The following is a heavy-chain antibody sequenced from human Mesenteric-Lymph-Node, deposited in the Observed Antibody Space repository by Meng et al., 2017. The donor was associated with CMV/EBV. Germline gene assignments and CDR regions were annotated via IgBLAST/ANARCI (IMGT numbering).Heavy chain of an antibody. CDR1: GFTFSSYW. D-gene: IGHD6-13*01. Sequence: GESLKISCAASGFTFSSYWMSWVRQAPGKGLEWVANIKQDGSEKYYVDSVKGRFTISRDNAKNSLYLHMNSLRAEDTAVYYCAKALALYSSSWYADYWGQGTLVTVSS. J-gene: IGHJ4*02. V-gene: IGHV3-7*03. CDR3: AKALALYSSSWYADY. CDR2: IKQDGSEK.